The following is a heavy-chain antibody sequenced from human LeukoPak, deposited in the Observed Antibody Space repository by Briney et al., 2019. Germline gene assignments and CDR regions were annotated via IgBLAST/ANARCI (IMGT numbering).Heavy chain of an antibody. CDR1: GGTFSSYA. CDR3: ARGGMSTSPTLDSYYYYMDV. D-gene: IGHD2-2*01. Sequence: GASVKVSCKASGGTFSSYAISWVRQAPGQGLELMGGIIPIFGTANYAQKFQGRVTITADESTSTAYMELSSLRSEDTAVYYCARGGMSTSPTLDSYYYYMDVWGKGTTVTVSS. CDR2: IIPIFGTA. V-gene: IGHV1-69*13. J-gene: IGHJ6*03.